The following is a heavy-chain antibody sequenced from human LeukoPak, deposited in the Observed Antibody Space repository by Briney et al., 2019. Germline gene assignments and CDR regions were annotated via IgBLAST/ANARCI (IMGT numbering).Heavy chain of an antibody. CDR3: AIMVRLAYCGGDCFDY. D-gene: IGHD2-21*01. CDR2: ISSSSSYI. CDR1: GFTFSSYS. J-gene: IGHJ4*02. Sequence: GGSLRLSCAASGFTFSSYSMNWVRQAPGKGLEWVSSISSSSSYIYYVDSVKGRFTISRDNAKNSLYLQMNSLRAEDTAVYYCAIMVRLAYCGGDCFDYWGQGTLVTVSS. V-gene: IGHV3-21*01.